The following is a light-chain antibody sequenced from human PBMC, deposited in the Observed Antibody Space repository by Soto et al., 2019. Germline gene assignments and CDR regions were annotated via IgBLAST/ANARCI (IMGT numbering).Light chain of an antibody. CDR2: EVS. CDR1: SSDVGGHNF. CDR3: SSYTSSSTDVV. Sequence: QSALTQPASVSGSPGQSITISCTGTSSDVGGHNFVSWYQQHPGKAPKLIICEVSNRPSGVSNRFSGSKSANTASLTISGLQAEDEADYYCSSYTSSSTDVVFGGGTKVTVL. J-gene: IGLJ2*01. V-gene: IGLV2-14*01.